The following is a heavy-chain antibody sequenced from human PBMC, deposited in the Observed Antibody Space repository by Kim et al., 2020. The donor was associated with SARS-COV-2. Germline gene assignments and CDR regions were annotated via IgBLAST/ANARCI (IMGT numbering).Heavy chain of an antibody. D-gene: IGHD3-16*02. CDR1: GFTFSSYG. CDR3: AKDGPYYDYIWGSYRYLSYYFDY. CDR2: ISYDGSNK. V-gene: IGHV3-30*18. J-gene: IGHJ4*02. Sequence: GGSLRLSCAASGFTFSSYGMHWVRQAPGKGLEWVAVISYDGSNKYYADSVKGRFTISRDNSKNTLYLQMNSLRAEDTAVYYCAKDGPYYDYIWGSYRYLSYYFDYWGQGTLVTVSS.